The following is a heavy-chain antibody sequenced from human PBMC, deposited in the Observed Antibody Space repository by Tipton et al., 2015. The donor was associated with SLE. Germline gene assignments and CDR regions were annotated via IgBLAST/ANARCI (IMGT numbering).Heavy chain of an antibody. V-gene: IGHV4-38-2*01. CDR1: DYSISSGYY. D-gene: IGHD1-26*01. CDR3: VRALMGATRRDFDY. CDR2: INYSGST. J-gene: IGHJ4*02. Sequence: LRLSCAVSDYSISSGYYWGWIRQSPGKGLEWIGSINYSGSTYYNPSLKSRVTISVDTSKNRFSLKLSSVTAADTAVYYCVRALMGATRRDFDYWGQGTLVTVSS.